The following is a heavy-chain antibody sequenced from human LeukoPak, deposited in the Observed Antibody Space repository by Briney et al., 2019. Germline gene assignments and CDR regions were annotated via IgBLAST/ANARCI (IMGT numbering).Heavy chain of an antibody. J-gene: IGHJ4*02. CDR1: GFTFSSYG. CDR2: IRYDGSNK. D-gene: IGHD3-10*01. CDR3: AKDSYYYGSGSYSDY. Sequence: PGGSLRLSCAASGFTFSSYGMHWVRQAPGKGLEWVAFIRYDGSNKYYADSVKGRFTISRDNSKNTLYLQMNSLRAEDTAVYYCAKDSYYYGSGSYSDYWGQGTLVTVSS. V-gene: IGHV3-30*02.